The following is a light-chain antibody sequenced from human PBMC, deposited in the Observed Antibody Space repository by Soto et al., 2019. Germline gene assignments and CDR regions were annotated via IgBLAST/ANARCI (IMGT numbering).Light chain of an antibody. J-gene: IGKJ3*01. V-gene: IGKV3-20*01. CDR3: QQYGTYPGCT. CDR1: QSVSYY. Sequence: IVLTQSPGTLSLSPGEGATLSCRTSQSVSYYLAWYQQKPGQAPRLLINSASSRASGITDRFSGSGTGTAFTLTISRMEPEDSAVYYWQQYGTYPGCTFGPGTKVDIK. CDR2: SAS.